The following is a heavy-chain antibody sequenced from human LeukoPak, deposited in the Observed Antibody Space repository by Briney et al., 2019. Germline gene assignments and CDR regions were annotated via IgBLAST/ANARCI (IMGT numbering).Heavy chain of an antibody. Sequence: SETLSLTCTVSGGSISSYYWSWIRQPPGKGLEWSGYIYYSGSTNYNPSLKSRVTISVETSKNQFSLKLSSVTAADTAVYYCARVSCSSTSCPDPFFDYWGQGTLVTVSS. CDR3: ARVSCSSTSCPDPFFDY. V-gene: IGHV4-59*01. CDR1: GGSISSYY. D-gene: IGHD2-2*01. J-gene: IGHJ4*02. CDR2: IYYSGST.